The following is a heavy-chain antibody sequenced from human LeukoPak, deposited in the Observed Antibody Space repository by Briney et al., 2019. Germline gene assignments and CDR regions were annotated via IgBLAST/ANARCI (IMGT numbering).Heavy chain of an antibody. Sequence: SQTLSLTCTVSGGSFSSGGYYWSWIRQHPGKGLEWIGYIYYSGSTYYNPSLKSRVTISVDTSKNQFSLKLSSVTAADTAVYYCARARYCSGGSCYRWFDPWGQGTLVTVSS. CDR2: IYYSGST. CDR1: GGSFSSGGYY. V-gene: IGHV4-31*03. CDR3: ARARYCSGGSCYRWFDP. D-gene: IGHD2-15*01. J-gene: IGHJ5*02.